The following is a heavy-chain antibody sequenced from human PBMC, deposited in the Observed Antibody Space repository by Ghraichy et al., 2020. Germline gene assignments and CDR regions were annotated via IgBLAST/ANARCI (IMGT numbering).Heavy chain of an antibody. CDR3: ARDQKPPYSLTHYYYYYGMDV. CDR2: ISSSSSYT. CDR1: GFTFSDYY. Sequence: GGSLRLSCAASGFTFSDYYMSWIRQAPGKGLEWVSYISSSSSYTNYADSVKGRFTISRDNAKNSLYLQMNSLRAEDTAVYYCARDQKPPYSLTHYYYYYGMDVWGQGTTVTVSS. D-gene: IGHD6-13*01. V-gene: IGHV3-11*06. J-gene: IGHJ6*02.